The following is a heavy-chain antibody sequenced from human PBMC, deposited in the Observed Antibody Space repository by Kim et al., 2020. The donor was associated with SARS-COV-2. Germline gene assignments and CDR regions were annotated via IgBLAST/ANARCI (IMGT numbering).Heavy chain of an antibody. D-gene: IGHD6-13*01. V-gene: IGHV4-39*07. CDR3: ASRAARRPWY. CDR2: T. J-gene: IGHJ4*02. Sequence: TYYNPSLKSRVTISVDTSKNQFSLKLSSVTAADTAVYYCASRAARRPWYWGQGTLVTVSS.